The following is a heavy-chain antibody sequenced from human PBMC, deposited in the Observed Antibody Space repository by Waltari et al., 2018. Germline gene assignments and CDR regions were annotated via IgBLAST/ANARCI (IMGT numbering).Heavy chain of an antibody. V-gene: IGHV3-33*01. Sequence: QVQLVESGGGVVQPGRSLRLSCAASGFTFSRYGMPWARQAPGKGLAWGAVIWYDGSNKYYADSVKGRFTISRDNSKNTLYLQMNSLRAEDTAVYYCARGLPDYYDSSGYYDYYYGMDVWGQGTTVTVSS. CDR1: GFTFSRYG. D-gene: IGHD3-22*01. CDR2: IWYDGSNK. J-gene: IGHJ6*02. CDR3: ARGLPDYYDSSGYYDYYYGMDV.